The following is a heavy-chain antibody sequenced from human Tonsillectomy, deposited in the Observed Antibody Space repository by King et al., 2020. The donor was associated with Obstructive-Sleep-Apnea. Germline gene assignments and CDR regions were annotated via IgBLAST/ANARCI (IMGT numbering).Heavy chain of an antibody. D-gene: IGHD2-21*02. J-gene: IGHJ4*02. CDR3: ARGVVVTATSFDY. CDR1: GGSISSGDYY. V-gene: IGHV4-30-4*01. Sequence: QLQESGPGLVKPSQTLSLTCTVSGGSISSGDYYWSWIRQPPGKGLEWIGYIYYSGSSYYNPSLKSRVTISVEPSKNQFSLKLSSVTAADTAVYYCARGVVVTATSFDYWGQGTLVTVSS. CDR2: IYYSGSS.